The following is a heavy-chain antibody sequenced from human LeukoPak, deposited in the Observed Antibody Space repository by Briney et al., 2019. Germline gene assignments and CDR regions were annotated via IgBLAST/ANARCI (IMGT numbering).Heavy chain of an antibody. J-gene: IGHJ5*02. CDR1: GGSISSYY. Sequence: SETLSLTCTVSGGSISSYYWSWIRQPPGKGLEWIGYIYYSGSTNYNPSLKSRVTISVDTSKNQFSLKLSSVTAADTAVYYCARGRIYYDFWSGYANWFDPWGQGTLVTVSS. D-gene: IGHD3-3*01. CDR2: IYYSGST. V-gene: IGHV4-59*12. CDR3: ARGRIYYDFWSGYANWFDP.